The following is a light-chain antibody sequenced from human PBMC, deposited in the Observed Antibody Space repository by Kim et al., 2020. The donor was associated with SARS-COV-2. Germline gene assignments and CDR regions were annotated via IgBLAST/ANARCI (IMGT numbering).Light chain of an antibody. Sequence: SPGERATLSCRASQTIINNQLAWYHQKPGQAPRVLIYGASDRLPGIPGRFSGSGSGTDFTLTISRLEPEDFGVYYRQRYGSAPITFGGGTKVDIK. V-gene: IGKV3-20*01. CDR1: QTIINNQ. J-gene: IGKJ4*01. CDR3: QRYGSAPIT. CDR2: GAS.